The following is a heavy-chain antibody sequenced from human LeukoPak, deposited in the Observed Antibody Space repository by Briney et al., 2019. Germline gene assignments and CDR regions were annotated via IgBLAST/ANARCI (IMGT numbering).Heavy chain of an antibody. CDR1: GGSISSSSYY. V-gene: IGHV4-39*07. CDR2: IYYSGST. Sequence: SETLSLTCTVSGGSISSSSYYWGWIRQPPGKGLEWIGSIYYSGSTYYNPSLKSRVTISVDTSKNQFSLKLSSVTAADTAVYYCARVGRGDYGDYTAGYWGQGTLATVSS. J-gene: IGHJ4*02. CDR3: ARVGRGDYGDYTAGY. D-gene: IGHD4-17*01.